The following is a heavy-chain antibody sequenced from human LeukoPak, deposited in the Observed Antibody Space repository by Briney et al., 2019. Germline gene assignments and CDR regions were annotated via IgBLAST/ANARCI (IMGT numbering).Heavy chain of an antibody. J-gene: IGHJ5*02. CDR1: GGSFSGYY. CDR3: ARYYYGSGGYSDWFDP. Sequence: SETLSLTCAVYGGSFSGYYWSWIRQPPGKGLEWIGEVNPSASANYNPSLKSRVTISRDASKNQLSLWLTSVTAADTAVYYCARYYYGSGGYSDWFDPWGQGTLVTVSS. V-gene: IGHV4-34*01. CDR2: VNPSASA. D-gene: IGHD3-22*01.